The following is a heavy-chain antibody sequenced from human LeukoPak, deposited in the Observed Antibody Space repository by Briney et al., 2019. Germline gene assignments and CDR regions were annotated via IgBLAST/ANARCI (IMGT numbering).Heavy chain of an antibody. CDR1: GFTFRSYA. Sequence: PGGSLRLSCTGSGFTFRSYALSWVRQAPGTGLEWVSAIGGSGGTYYADSVKGRFTISRDNSKNALYLQMNGLRAEDTAVYYCWIRDTSAYCVFWGQGTLVTVSS. V-gene: IGHV3-23*01. D-gene: IGHD3-22*01. CDR2: IGGSGGT. J-gene: IGHJ4*02. CDR3: WIRDTSAYCVF.